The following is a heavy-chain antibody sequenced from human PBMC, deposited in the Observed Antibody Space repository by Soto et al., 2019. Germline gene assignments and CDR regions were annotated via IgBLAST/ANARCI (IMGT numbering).Heavy chain of an antibody. CDR1: GGSISSGDYY. J-gene: IGHJ4*02. CDR3: ASDGGWLIHY. CDR2: TYYSGST. Sequence: QVQLQESGPGLVKPSQTLSLTCTVSGGSISSGDYYWSWIRQPPGQGLVWNGFTYYSGSTDYNPSLKSRVTIKVDTSKNQFSLKLSSVTAADTAGYYWASDGGWLIHYWGQGTLVTVSS. D-gene: IGHD6-19*01. V-gene: IGHV4-30-4*01.